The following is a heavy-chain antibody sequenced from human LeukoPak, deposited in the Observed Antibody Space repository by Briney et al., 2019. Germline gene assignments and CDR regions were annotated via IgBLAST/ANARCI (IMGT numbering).Heavy chain of an antibody. D-gene: IGHD3-10*01. J-gene: IGHJ6*03. Sequence: SGTLSLTCAVSGEYIINGHWWSWVRQPPGKGLEWIGEIYHSGSTNYNSSLKSRVTISVDTSKNQFSLKLSSVTAADTAVYYCARGGYYYGSGSYFSYYYMDVWGKGTTVTISS. CDR3: ARGGYYYGSGSYFSYYYMDV. CDR1: GEYIINGHW. V-gene: IGHV4-4*02. CDR2: IYHSGST.